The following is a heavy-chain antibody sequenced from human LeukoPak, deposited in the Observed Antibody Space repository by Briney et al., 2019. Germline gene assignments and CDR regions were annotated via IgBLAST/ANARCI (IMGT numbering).Heavy chain of an antibody. V-gene: IGHV3-30*18. Sequence: PGGALELSCEASGFPFNTYGLHWVRPAPGKGLEWVALITQDGSQKFYADSVKGRFSVSRDNSRSTLFLQMNYLRLEDTAVYFCAKVNTSPGFWGLGTLVTVSS. J-gene: IGHJ4*02. CDR1: GFPFNTYG. CDR3: AKVNTSPGF. D-gene: IGHD6-25*01. CDR2: ITQDGSQK.